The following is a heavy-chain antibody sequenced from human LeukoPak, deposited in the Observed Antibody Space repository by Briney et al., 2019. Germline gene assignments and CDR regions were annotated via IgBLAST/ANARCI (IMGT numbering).Heavy chain of an antibody. V-gene: IGHV4-59*01. CDR2: IYYSGST. J-gene: IGHJ6*02. CDR1: GGSISSYY. D-gene: IGHD2-2*02. CDR3: ARDIGVEKVRHCSSTSCYTGGMDV. Sequence: SSETLSLTCTVSGGSISSYYWSWIRQPPGKGLEWIGYIYYSGSTNYNPSLKSRVTISVDTSKNQFSLKLSSVTAADTAVYYCARDIGVEKVRHCSSTSCYTGGMDVWGQGTTVTVSS.